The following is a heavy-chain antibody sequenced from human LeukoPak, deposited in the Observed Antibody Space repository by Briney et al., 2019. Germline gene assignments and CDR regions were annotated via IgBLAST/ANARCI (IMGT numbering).Heavy chain of an antibody. Sequence: GGSLILSCAASGFTFSSYSMNWVRQAPGKGLERVSSISSSRSYIYYADSVKGRFTISRDNAKNSPYLQMHSLRAEDTAVYYCAREGGYVRSPIDYWGQGTLVTVSS. CDR3: AREGGYVRSPIDY. V-gene: IGHV3-21*01. CDR1: GFTFSSYS. D-gene: IGHD5-12*01. CDR2: ISSSRSYI. J-gene: IGHJ4*02.